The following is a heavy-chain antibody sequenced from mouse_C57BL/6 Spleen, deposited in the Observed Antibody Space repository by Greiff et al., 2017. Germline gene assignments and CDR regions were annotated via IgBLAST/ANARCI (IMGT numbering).Heavy chain of an antibody. V-gene: IGHV1-50*01. J-gene: IGHJ3*01. CDR3: ARRDGWFAY. CDR2: IDPSDSYT. CDR1: GYTFTSYW. Sequence: QVQLQQPGAELVKPGASVKLSCKASGYTFTSYWMQWVKQRPGQGLEWIGEIDPSDSYTNYNQKFKGKATLTVDTSSSTAYMQLSSLTSEDSAVYYGARRDGWFAYWGQGTLVTVSA. D-gene: IGHD2-3*01.